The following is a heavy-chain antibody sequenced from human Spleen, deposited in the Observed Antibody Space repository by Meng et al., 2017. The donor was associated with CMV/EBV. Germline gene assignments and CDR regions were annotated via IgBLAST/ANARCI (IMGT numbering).Heavy chain of an antibody. CDR2: ISKSSSHI. J-gene: IGHJ5*02. Sequence: GESLKIYCAVSGFNFSIYAMNWVRQAPGKGLEWVSSISKSSSHIFYADSMKGRFTISRDNAKNSLYLQMNSLRVEDTAVYYCEATGWYVTSWGQGTLVTVSS. D-gene: IGHD6-19*01. V-gene: IGHV3-21*01. CDR3: EATGWYVTS. CDR1: GFNFSIYA.